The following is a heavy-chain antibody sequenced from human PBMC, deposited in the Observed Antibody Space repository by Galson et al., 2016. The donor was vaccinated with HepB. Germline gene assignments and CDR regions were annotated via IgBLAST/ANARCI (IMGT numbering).Heavy chain of an antibody. V-gene: IGHV3-30*03. CDR3: ARGRPSPGSSVLVLYATPEGSC. J-gene: IGHJ1*01. Sequence: SLRLSCAASGFSFSSYGMHWVRQAPGKGLEWVAVISYDGSNEYYADSVKGRFSISRDNSKGTLYLQMNSPRPEDTAVYYCARGRPSPGSSVLVLYATPEGSCWGQGTLVTVSS. D-gene: IGHD2-8*02. CDR1: GFSFSSYG. CDR2: ISYDGSNE.